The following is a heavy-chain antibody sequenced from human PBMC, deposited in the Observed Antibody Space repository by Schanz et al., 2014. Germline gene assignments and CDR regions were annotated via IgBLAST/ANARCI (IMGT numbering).Heavy chain of an antibody. CDR3: ARLSWGRVS. CDR2: IDPDGLGI. J-gene: IGHJ5*02. CDR1: GFSFSSYG. Sequence: VQLVESGGGVVQPGGSLRLSCAASGFSFSSYGMHWVRQAPGKGLEWVANIDPDGLGINYIDSVKGRFTISRDNAENSLYLQMNNVRAEDTGVYYCARLSWGRVSWGQGTLVTVSS. D-gene: IGHD7-27*01. V-gene: IGHV3-7*01.